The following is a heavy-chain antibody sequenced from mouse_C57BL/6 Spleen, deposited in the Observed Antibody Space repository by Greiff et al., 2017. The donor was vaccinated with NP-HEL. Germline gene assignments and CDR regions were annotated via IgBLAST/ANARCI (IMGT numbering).Heavy chain of an antibody. D-gene: IGHD1-1*01. CDR3: ARPLYYYGSSNWYFDV. CDR1: GYTFTSYW. V-gene: IGHV1-69*01. Sequence: VQLQQPGAELVMPGASVKLSCKASGYTFTSYWMHWVKQRPGQGLEWIGEIDPSDSYTNYNQKFKGKSTLTVDKSSSTAYMQLSSLTSEDSAVYYCARPLYYYGSSNWYFDVWGTGTTVTVSS. J-gene: IGHJ1*03. CDR2: IDPSDSYT.